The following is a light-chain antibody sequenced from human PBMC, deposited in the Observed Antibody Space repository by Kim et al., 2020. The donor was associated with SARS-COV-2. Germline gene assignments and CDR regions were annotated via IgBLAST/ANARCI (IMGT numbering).Light chain of an antibody. Sequence: SSPEERDPRSSGASKICSRYLSWDQQKPGHAPRLRIYDAANRATGIPARFSGSGSGTDFPLTISSLEPEDFAVYYCQQRSNWPPYTFGQGTKLEI. CDR2: DAA. CDR3: QQRSNWPPYT. J-gene: IGKJ2*01. V-gene: IGKV3-11*01. CDR1: KICSRY.